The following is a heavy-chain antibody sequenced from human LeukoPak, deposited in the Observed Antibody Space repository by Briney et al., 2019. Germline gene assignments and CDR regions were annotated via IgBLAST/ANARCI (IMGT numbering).Heavy chain of an antibody. CDR1: GLTFSNYA. D-gene: IGHD1-26*01. CDR2: ISGSGIAT. J-gene: IGHJ4*02. Sequence: GGSLRLSCEVSGLTFSNYAISWVRQAPGKRLEWVSAISGSGIATYYADSVKGRVTISRDNSKNTLYLRMNSLRVEDTAIYYCARYRGKTVAATPFDYWGQGTLVTVSS. V-gene: IGHV3-23*01. CDR3: ARYRGKTVAATPFDY.